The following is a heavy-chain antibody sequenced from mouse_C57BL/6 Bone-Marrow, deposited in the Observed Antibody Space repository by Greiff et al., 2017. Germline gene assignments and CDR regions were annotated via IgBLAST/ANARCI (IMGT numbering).Heavy chain of an antibody. CDR1: GYTFTDYY. J-gene: IGHJ2*01. CDR2: IFPGSGST. V-gene: IGHV1-75*01. Sequence: QVQLQQSGPELVKPGASVKISCKASGYTFTDYYINWVKQRPGQGLEWIGWIFPGSGSTYYNEKFKGKATLTVDKSSSTAYMLLSSLTSEDSAVYFCAWRVTTVVLYYFDYWGQGTTLTVSS. CDR3: AWRVTTVVLYYFDY. D-gene: IGHD1-1*01.